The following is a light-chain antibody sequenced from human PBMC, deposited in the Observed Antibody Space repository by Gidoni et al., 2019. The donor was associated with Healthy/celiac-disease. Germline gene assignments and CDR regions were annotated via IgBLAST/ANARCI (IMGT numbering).Light chain of an antibody. J-gene: IGKJ3*01. Sequence: EIVLTQSPGTLSLSPGERATLSCRASQSVSSSYLAWYQQKPGQAPRLLNYGASRRGTGIPDRVSGSGVGKDFTLTISRLEPEDFAVYYCQQYGSSPFTFGPGTKVDIK. CDR3: QQYGSSPFT. CDR1: QSVSSSY. CDR2: GAS. V-gene: IGKV3-20*01.